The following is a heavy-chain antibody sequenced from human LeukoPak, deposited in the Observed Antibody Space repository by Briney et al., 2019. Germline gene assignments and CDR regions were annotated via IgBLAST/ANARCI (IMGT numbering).Heavy chain of an antibody. CDR1: GFSFSSYE. D-gene: IGHD3-9*01. V-gene: IGHV3-23*01. J-gene: IGHJ4*02. CDR3: AKYDILTGRPNIRFDH. Sequence: GGSLRLSCAASGFSFSSYEMNWVRQAPGKGLEWVSAISGSGGATYYADSVKGRFSISRDNSKNTVYLLMNSLRVDDTALYYCAKYDILTGRPNIRFDHWGQGTLVTVSS. CDR2: ISGSGGAT.